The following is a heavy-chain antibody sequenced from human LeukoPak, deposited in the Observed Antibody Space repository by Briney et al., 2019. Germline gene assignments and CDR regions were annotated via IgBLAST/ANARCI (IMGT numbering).Heavy chain of an antibody. D-gene: IGHD5-18*01. V-gene: IGHV3-30*03. CDR2: ISYDGTIE. CDR3: ARDSHSYGYLVDALDF. Sequence: PGGSLRLSCTASGFRFNAYGVHWVRQAPGKGLEWVAVISYDGTIEKYTDSVKGRFTISRDNLKNTIYLQMNSLTGDDTGLYYCARDSHSYGYLVDALDFWGHGTMVTVSS. J-gene: IGHJ3*01. CDR1: GFRFNAYG.